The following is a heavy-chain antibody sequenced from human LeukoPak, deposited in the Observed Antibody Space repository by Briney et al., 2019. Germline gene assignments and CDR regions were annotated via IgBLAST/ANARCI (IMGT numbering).Heavy chain of an antibody. V-gene: IGHV3-66*02. CDR1: GFTVSSNY. CDR2: IYSGGST. D-gene: IGHD7-27*01. Sequence: PGGPLRLSCAASGFTVSSNYMSWVRQAPGKGLEWVSVIYSGGSTYYADSVKGRFTISRDNSKNTLYLQMNSLRAEDTAVYYCARAASDNWGSEQERDYWGQGTLVTVSS. CDR3: ARAASDNWGSEQERDY. J-gene: IGHJ4*02.